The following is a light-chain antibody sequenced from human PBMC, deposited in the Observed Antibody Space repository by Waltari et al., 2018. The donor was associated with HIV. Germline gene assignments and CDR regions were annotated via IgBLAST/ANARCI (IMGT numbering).Light chain of an antibody. CDR3: QGYNNWPRT. CDR1: QSVSSH. V-gene: IGKV3-15*01. CDR2: GAS. J-gene: IGKJ1*01. Sequence: TQSPATPSVAPGERATVSCRGSQSVSSHLAWYQQEAGQAPTLLIYGASSRSTGIPARISGTGSGTEFTLNVSSLRSEVFAVYYCQGYNNWPRTCGQGTKVEIK.